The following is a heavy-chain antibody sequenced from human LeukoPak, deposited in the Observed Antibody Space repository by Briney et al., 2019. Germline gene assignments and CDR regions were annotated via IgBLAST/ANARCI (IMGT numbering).Heavy chain of an antibody. D-gene: IGHD2-15*01. J-gene: IGHJ4*02. V-gene: IGHV3-30*03. Sequence: PGRSLRLSCGASGLAFSSYAMHWVRPAPGKGLEWVAVTSHDGNNKYYADSVKGRFTISRDNSKNTLYLQMNSLRAEDTAVYYCATLHFDWGQGTLVTVSS. CDR2: TSHDGNNK. CDR1: GLAFSSYA. CDR3: ATLHFD.